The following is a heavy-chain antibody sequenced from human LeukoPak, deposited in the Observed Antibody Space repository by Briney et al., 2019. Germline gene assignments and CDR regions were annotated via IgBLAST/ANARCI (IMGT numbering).Heavy chain of an antibody. V-gene: IGHV4-34*01. Sequence: SETLSLTCTVSGGSISSYYWSWIRQPPGKGLEWIGEINHSGSTNYNPSLKSRVTISVDTSKNQFSLELSSVTAADTAVYYCARAILGGWGQGTLVTVSS. CDR3: ARAILGG. CDR2: INHSGST. D-gene: IGHD3-3*02. CDR1: GGSISSYY. J-gene: IGHJ1*01.